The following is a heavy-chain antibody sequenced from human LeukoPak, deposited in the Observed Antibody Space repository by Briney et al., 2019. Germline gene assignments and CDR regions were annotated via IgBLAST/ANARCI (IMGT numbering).Heavy chain of an antibody. Sequence: GGSLRLSCGASGFTFSDYAMTWVRQAPGKGLEWVALISYDGSNKYYVDSVKGRFTISRDNSKNTVFLQMNSLRAEDTAVYYCAKGAAAQGSFDYWGQGTLVTVSS. CDR3: AKGAAAQGSFDY. V-gene: IGHV3-30*18. J-gene: IGHJ4*02. CDR1: GFTFSDYA. D-gene: IGHD2-2*01. CDR2: ISYDGSNK.